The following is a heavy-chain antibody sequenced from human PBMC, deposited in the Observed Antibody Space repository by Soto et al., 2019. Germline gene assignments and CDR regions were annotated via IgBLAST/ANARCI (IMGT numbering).Heavy chain of an antibody. Sequence: QVQLVQSGAEVKKPGSSVKVSCKASGGTFSNYTISWVRQAPGQGLEWMGRIIPILNIANYAQKFQGRVTITADKSTSTTYMELSSLRSEDTAVYYCARVSEMGTATTCYYYYMDVWGKGTTVTVPS. J-gene: IGHJ6*03. CDR2: IIPILNIA. CDR1: GGTFSNYT. D-gene: IGHD4-17*01. V-gene: IGHV1-69*02. CDR3: ARVSEMGTATTCYYYYMDV.